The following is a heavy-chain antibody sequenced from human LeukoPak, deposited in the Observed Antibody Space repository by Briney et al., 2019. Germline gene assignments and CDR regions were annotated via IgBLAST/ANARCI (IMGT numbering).Heavy chain of an antibody. J-gene: IGHJ4*02. CDR1: GGSISSYY. CDR2: IYYSGST. V-gene: IGHV4-59*01. CDR3: ARGGDGYNPIDY. D-gene: IGHD5-24*01. Sequence: TASETLSLTCTVSGGSISSYYWSWIRQPPGKGLEWIGYIYYSGSTNYNPSLKSRVTISVDTSKNQFSLKLSSVTAADTAVYYCARGGDGYNPIDYWGQGTLVTVSS.